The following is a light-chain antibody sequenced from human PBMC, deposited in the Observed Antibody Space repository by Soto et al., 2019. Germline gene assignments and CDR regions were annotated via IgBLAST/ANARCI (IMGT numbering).Light chain of an antibody. J-gene: IGLJ2*01. CDR3: GPYASSSTLV. CDR2: EVS. Sequence: QSALTQPASVSGSPGQSITISCTGTSSDVGGYKYVSWYQHHPGKAPKLMIYEVSNRPSGVSDRFSGSKSANTASLTISGLQAEDEADYYCGPYASSSTLVFGGGTKVTVL. V-gene: IGLV2-14*01. CDR1: SSDVGGYKY.